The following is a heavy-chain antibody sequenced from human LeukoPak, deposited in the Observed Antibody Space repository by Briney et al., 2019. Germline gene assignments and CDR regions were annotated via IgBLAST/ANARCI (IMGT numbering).Heavy chain of an antibody. Sequence: GASVKVSCKASGYTFTGYYMHWVRQAPGQGLEWMGWISAYNGNTKYAQKLQGRVTMTTDTSTSTAYMELRSLRSDDTAVYYCARDPYGVVVNPSFDYWGQGTLVTVSS. J-gene: IGHJ4*02. D-gene: IGHD3-22*01. CDR3: ARDPYGVVVNPSFDY. CDR1: GYTFTGYY. V-gene: IGHV1-18*04. CDR2: ISAYNGNT.